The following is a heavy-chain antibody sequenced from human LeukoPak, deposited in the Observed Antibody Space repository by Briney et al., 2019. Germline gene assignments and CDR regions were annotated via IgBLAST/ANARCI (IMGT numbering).Heavy chain of an antibody. Sequence: SETLSLTCTVSGGSISSYYWSWIRQPPGKGLEWIGYIYYSGSTNYNPSLKSQVTISLDTSKNQFSLKLSSVTAADTAVYYCARIVPYNYGYVDYWGQGTLVTVSS. CDR3: ARIVPYNYGYVDY. D-gene: IGHD5-18*01. CDR1: GGSISSYY. V-gene: IGHV4-59*01. CDR2: IYYSGST. J-gene: IGHJ4*02.